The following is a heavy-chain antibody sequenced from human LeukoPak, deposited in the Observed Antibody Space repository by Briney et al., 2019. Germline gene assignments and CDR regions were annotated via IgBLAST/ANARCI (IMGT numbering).Heavy chain of an antibody. CDR1: GYTFTSYD. Sequence: ASVKVSCKASGYTFTSYDINWVRQATGQGREWMGWMNPNSGNTGYAQKFQGRVTMTRNTSISTAYMELSSLGSEDTAVYYCARGGVAAAGADYWGQGTLVTVSS. CDR2: MNPNSGNT. J-gene: IGHJ4*02. V-gene: IGHV1-8*01. CDR3: ARGGVAAAGADY. D-gene: IGHD6-13*01.